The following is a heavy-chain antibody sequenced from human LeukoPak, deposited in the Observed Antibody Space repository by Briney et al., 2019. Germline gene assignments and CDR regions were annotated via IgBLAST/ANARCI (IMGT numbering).Heavy chain of an antibody. Sequence: VASVKVSCKASGYTFTSYGISWVRQAPGQGLEWMGWISAYNGNTNYAQKLQGRVTMTTDTSTSTAYMELRSLRSDDTAVYYCARDRVSSSWYSVGNWFDPWGQGTLVTVSS. V-gene: IGHV1-18*01. CDR3: ARDRVSSSWYSVGNWFDP. CDR1: GYTFTSYG. D-gene: IGHD6-13*01. CDR2: ISAYNGNT. J-gene: IGHJ5*02.